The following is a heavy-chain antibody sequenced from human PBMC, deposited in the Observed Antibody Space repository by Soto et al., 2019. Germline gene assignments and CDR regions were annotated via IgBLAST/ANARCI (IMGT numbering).Heavy chain of an antibody. Sequence: PGGSLRLSCAASGFTFSSYWMHWVRQAPGKGLVWVSRINSDGSSTSYADSVKGRFTISRDNAKNTLYLQMNSLRAEDTAVYYCARERYCSSTSCYYWYWFDSWGQGTLVTVSS. CDR1: GFTFSSYW. D-gene: IGHD2-2*01. CDR3: ARERYCSSTSCYYWYWFDS. J-gene: IGHJ5*01. V-gene: IGHV3-74*01. CDR2: INSDGSST.